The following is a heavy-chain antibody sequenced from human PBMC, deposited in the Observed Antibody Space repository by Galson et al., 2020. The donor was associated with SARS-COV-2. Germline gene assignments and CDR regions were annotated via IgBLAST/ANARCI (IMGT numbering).Heavy chain of an antibody. Sequence: ASVKVSCNASGYTFTTYGISWVRQAPGQGLEWMGWISGYNGNANYVQRFHGRVTMTTDTSTSTAYMELTSLRSDDMAVYYCAREGLYSGQSYPDYYYGLDAWGQGTTVTVTS. CDR1: GYTFTTYG. D-gene: IGHD5-12*01. CDR2: ISGYNGNA. V-gene: IGHV1-18*03. J-gene: IGHJ6*02. CDR3: AREGLYSGQSYPDYYYGLDA.